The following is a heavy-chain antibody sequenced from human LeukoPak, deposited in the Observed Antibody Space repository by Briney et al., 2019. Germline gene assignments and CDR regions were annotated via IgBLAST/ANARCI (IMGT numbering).Heavy chain of an antibody. Sequence: SETLSLTCAVYGVSFSGYYWSWIRQPPGKGLEWIGEINHSGSTNYNPSLKSRVTISVDTPKNQFSLKLSSVTAADTAVYYCARGLGYSSSASSSGDYWGQGTLVTVSS. CDR3: ARGLGYSSSASSSGDY. CDR1: GVSFSGYY. V-gene: IGHV4-34*01. J-gene: IGHJ4*02. CDR2: INHSGST. D-gene: IGHD6-13*01.